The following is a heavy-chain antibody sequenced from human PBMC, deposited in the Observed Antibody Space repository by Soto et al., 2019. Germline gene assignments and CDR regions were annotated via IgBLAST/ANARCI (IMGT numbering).Heavy chain of an antibody. V-gene: IGHV1-69*01. J-gene: IGHJ5*02. CDR3: ARGGIVGATVGDAP. Sequence: QVQLVQSGAEVKKPWSSVKVSCKASGGTFSSYAISWVRQAPGQWLEWMGGIIPLFVTANYAEKFQGRITITADESTSTAYMELRSLRSEDTAVYDCARGGIVGATVGDAPWCQGTLVTVSS. CDR2: IIPLFVTA. CDR1: GGTFSSYA. D-gene: IGHD1-26*01.